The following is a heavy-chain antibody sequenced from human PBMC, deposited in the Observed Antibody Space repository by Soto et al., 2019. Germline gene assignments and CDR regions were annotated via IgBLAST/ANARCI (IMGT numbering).Heavy chain of an antibody. Sequence: SETLSLTCTVSGGSVSSGSYYWSWIRQPPGKGLERIGYIYYSGSTNYNPSLKSRVTISVDTSKNQFSLKLSSVTAADTAVYYCARAPILWFGELLYFDYWGQGTLVTVSS. V-gene: IGHV4-61*01. J-gene: IGHJ4*02. CDR2: IYYSGST. D-gene: IGHD3-10*01. CDR1: GGSVSSGSYY. CDR3: ARAPILWFGELLYFDY.